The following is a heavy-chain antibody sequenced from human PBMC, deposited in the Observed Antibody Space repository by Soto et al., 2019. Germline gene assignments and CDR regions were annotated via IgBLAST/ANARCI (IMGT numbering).Heavy chain of an antibody. CDR3: ARRNMVRGVKGYGMDV. V-gene: IGHV4-34*08. D-gene: IGHD3-10*01. CDR1: GGTFSSYD. J-gene: IGHJ6*02. CDR2: ISHSGST. Sequence: SETLSLTCAAYGGTFSSYDWSWIRQPPGKGLEWIGEISHSGSTKYNPSLKSRVTISVDTSKNQFSLKLSSVTAADTDVYYCARRNMVRGVKGYGMDVWGQGTTVTVSS.